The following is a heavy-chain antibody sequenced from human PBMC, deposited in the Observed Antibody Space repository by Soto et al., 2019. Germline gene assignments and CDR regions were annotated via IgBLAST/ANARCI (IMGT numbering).Heavy chain of an antibody. CDR1: GGTFNSSA. CDR2: IPPILGTA. V-gene: IGHV1-69*13. Sequence: SVQVSCTACGGTFNSSALGGALQAPGQGLAWMGGIPPILGTATSAQKFQGRVTITADQSTSTAYMALSSRRSEDTAVYYCATILGHSTTWHLNGMDVGGQGTPVTVSS. CDR3: ATILGHSTTWHLNGMDV. J-gene: IGHJ6*02. D-gene: IGHD6-13*01.